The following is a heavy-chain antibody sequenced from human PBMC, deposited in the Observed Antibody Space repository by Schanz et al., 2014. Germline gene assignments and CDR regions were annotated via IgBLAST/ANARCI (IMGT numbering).Heavy chain of an antibody. D-gene: IGHD5-12*01. CDR3: ARDEGRDGYNLAFDV. J-gene: IGHJ3*01. CDR1: GFIVSTNY. CDR2: LYIGGGST. Sequence: EVQLVESGGGLIQPGGSLRLSCAVSGFIVSTNYMSWVRQAPGKGLEWVSSLYIGGGSTRYADSVKGRFIISRDSSKNTLFLQMNSLRADDTAVYFCARDEGRDGYNLAFDVWGQGTLVTVSS. V-gene: IGHV3-53*01.